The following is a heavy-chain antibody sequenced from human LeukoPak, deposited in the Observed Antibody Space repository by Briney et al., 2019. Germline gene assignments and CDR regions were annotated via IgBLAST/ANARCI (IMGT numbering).Heavy chain of an antibody. Sequence: SVKVSCKASGGTFSSYAISWVRQAPGQGLEWMGGIIPIFGTANYAQKFQGRVTITTDESTSTAYMELSSLRSEATAVYYCARDMYGDLFEEGFDYWGQGTLVTVSS. CDR1: GGTFSSYA. CDR3: ARDMYGDLFEEGFDY. V-gene: IGHV1-69*05. D-gene: IGHD4-17*01. CDR2: IIPIFGTA. J-gene: IGHJ4*02.